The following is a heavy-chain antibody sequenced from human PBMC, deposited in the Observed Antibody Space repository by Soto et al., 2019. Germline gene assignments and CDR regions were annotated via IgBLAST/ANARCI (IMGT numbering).Heavy chain of an antibody. D-gene: IGHD3-3*01. Sequence: GGSLRLSCAASGFTFSSYAMSWVRQAPGKGLEWVSAISGSGGSTYYADSGKGRFTISRDNSKNTLYLQMNSLRAEDTAVYYCAKGYDFWSGYYTERINYYYYYYMDVWGKGTTVTVSS. J-gene: IGHJ6*03. CDR1: GFTFSSYA. CDR2: ISGSGGST. V-gene: IGHV3-23*01. CDR3: AKGYDFWSGYYTERINYYYYYYMDV.